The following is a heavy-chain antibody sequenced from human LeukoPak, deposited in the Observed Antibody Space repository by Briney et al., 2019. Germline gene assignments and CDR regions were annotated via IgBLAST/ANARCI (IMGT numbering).Heavy chain of an antibody. J-gene: IGHJ4*02. D-gene: IGHD3-16*02. V-gene: IGHV4-59*01. CDR1: GGSISSYY. CDR2: IYSSGST. CDR3: ARVGGEVWGSYRYTFDY. Sequence: SETLSLTCTVSGGSISSYYWSWIRQPPGKGPEWIGYIYSSGSTNYNPSLKSRVTISLDTSKNQFSLKMSSVTAADTAVYYCARVGGEVWGSYRYTFDYWGQGTLVTVSS.